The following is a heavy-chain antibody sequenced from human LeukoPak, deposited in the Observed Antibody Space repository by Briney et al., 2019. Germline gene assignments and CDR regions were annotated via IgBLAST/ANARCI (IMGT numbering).Heavy chain of an antibody. CDR2: INHNGNVN. J-gene: IGHJ6*02. D-gene: IGHD3-3*01. Sequence: GGSLRLSCAASGFTFSSYWMNWARQAPGKGLEWVASINHNGNVNYYVDSVKGRFTISRDNAKNSLYLQMNSLKLEDTALYYCVKDRDFWSGLDVWGQGTMVTVS. CDR1: GFTFSSYW. V-gene: IGHV3-7*03. CDR3: VKDRDFWSGLDV.